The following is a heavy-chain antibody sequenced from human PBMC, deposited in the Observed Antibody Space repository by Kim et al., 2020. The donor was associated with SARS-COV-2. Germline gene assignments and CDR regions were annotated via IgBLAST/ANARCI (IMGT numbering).Heavy chain of an antibody. J-gene: IGHJ4*02. D-gene: IGHD5-18*01. CDR2: IIPIFGKA. V-gene: IGHV1-69*13. CDR1: GGTFSSYA. CDR3: SRDIQLYLGY. Sequence: SVKVSCKASGGTFSSYAISWVRQAPGQGLEWMGGIIPIFGKANYAQKFQGRVTITADESTSTAYMELSSLRTEDTAVYFCSRDIQLYLGYWGQGILVTV.